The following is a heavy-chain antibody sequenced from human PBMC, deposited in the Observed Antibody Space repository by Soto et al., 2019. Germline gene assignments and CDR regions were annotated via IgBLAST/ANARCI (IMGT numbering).Heavy chain of an antibody. CDR3: ARHTMVRGVTTMNWFDP. J-gene: IGHJ5*02. CDR2: LYYSGST. CDR1: GGSINSDDSF. Sequence: SETLSLTCSVSGGSINSDDSFWGWVRQSPGKGLEWIGSLYYSGSTYYNPSLKSRVTISVDTSKNQFSLKLSSVTAADTAVYYCARHTMVRGVTTMNWFDPWGQGTLVTVSS. V-gene: IGHV4-39*01. D-gene: IGHD3-10*01.